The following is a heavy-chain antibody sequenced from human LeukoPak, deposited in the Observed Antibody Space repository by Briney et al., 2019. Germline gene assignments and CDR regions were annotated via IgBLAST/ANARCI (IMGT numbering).Heavy chain of an antibody. V-gene: IGHV4-34*01. CDR2: INHSGST. D-gene: IGHD1-26*01. J-gene: IGHJ5*02. CDR1: GGSFSGYY. Sequence: SETLSLTCAVYGGSFSGYYWSWIRQPPGKGLEWIGEINHSGSTNYNPSLKSRVTISVDTSKNQFSLKLSSVTAADTAVYYCARGGWVFRRNWFDPWGQGTLVTVSS. CDR3: ARGGWVFRRNWFDP.